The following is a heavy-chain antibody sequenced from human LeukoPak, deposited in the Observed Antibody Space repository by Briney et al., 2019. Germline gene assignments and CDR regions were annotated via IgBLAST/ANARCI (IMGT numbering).Heavy chain of an antibody. J-gene: IGHJ4*02. Sequence: GSLRLSCAASGFTFSSYAMNWVRQAPGKGLEWVSSIGSSNTYIYYADSVKGRITISRDNAKNSLYLQMNSLRAEDTAVYYCARGVYCSSTTCYMDYFDYWGQGTLVTVSS. V-gene: IGHV3-21*01. CDR2: IGSSNTYI. D-gene: IGHD2-2*02. CDR1: GFTFSSYA. CDR3: ARGVYCSSTTCYMDYFDY.